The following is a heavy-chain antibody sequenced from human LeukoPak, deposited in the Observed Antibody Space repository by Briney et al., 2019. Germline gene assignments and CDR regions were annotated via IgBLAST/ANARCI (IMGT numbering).Heavy chain of an antibody. D-gene: IGHD6-13*01. CDR3: ARDRYEVAAAGTDY. Sequence: GGPLRLSCAAPGITLSSYAMHGVRQAPGKGLEGGAVISYDGSNKYYADSVKGRFTISRANSKCTLYLQMNSLRAEGTAVYYCARDRYEVAAAGTDYWGQGTLVTVSS. CDR1: GITLSSYA. V-gene: IGHV3-30*01. CDR2: ISYDGSNK. J-gene: IGHJ4*02.